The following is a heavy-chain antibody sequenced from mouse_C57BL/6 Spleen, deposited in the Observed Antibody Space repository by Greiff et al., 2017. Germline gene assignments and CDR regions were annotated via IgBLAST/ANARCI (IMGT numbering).Heavy chain of an antibody. J-gene: IGHJ3*01. CDR2: ISDGGSYT. CDR3: ARGEGDYDSWFAY. V-gene: IGHV5-4*01. D-gene: IGHD2-4*01. CDR1: GFTFSSYA. Sequence: VQVVESGGGLVKPGGSLKLSCAASGFTFSSYAMSWVRQTLEKRLEWVATISDGGSYTYYPDNVKGRFTISRDNAKNNLYLQMSHLKSEDTAMYYCARGEGDYDSWFAYWGQGTLVTVSA.